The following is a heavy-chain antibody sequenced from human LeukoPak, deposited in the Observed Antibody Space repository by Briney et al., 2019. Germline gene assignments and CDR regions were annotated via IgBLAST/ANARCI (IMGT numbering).Heavy chain of an antibody. Sequence: PSETLSLTCAVYGGSFSGYYWSWIRQPPGKGLEWIGEINHSGSTNYSPSLKSRATISVDTSKNQFSLKLSSVTAADTAVYYCARVRYNWNGGYFDYWGQGTLVTVSS. D-gene: IGHD1-20*01. CDR2: INHSGST. V-gene: IGHV4-34*01. CDR3: ARVRYNWNGGYFDY. CDR1: GGSFSGYY. J-gene: IGHJ4*02.